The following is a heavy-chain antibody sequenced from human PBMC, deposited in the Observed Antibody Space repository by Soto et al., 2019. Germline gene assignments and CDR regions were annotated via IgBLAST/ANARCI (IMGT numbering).Heavy chain of an antibody. CDR1: GGTFSSYA. CDR3: ARGIPMTTVKPDAFDI. D-gene: IGHD4-17*01. CDR2: IIPIFGTA. Sequence: QVPLVQSGAEVKKPGSSVKVSCKASGGTFSSYAISWVRQAPGQGLEWMGGIIPIFGTANYAQKFQGRVTITADESTSTAYMELSSLRSENTAVYYCARGIPMTTVKPDAFDIWGQGTMVTVSS. J-gene: IGHJ3*02. V-gene: IGHV1-69*01.